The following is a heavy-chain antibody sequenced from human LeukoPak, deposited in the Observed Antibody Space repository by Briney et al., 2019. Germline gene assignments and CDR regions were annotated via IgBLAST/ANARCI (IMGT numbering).Heavy chain of an antibody. J-gene: IGHJ6*03. CDR3: AKDKQWLNYYYYMDV. V-gene: IGHV3-64*01. Sequence: PGGSLRLSCAASGFTFSSYAMHWVRQAPGKGLEYVSAISSNGGSTYYANSVKGRFTISRDNSKNTLYLQMGSLRAEDMAVYYCAKDKQWLNYYYYMDVWGKGTTVTVSS. CDR2: ISSNGGST. CDR1: GFTFSSYA. D-gene: IGHD6-19*01.